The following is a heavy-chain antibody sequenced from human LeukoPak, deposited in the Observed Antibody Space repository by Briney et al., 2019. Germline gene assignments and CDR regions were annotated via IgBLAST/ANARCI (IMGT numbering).Heavy chain of an antibody. V-gene: IGHV4-59*01. CDR1: GGSISSYY. Sequence: SETLSLTCTVSGGSISSYYWSWIRQPPGKGLEWIGHIYHSGSTNYNPSLKSRVTTSVDTSQNQFSLKLTSVTAADTAVYYCARDQGDVEPAAIFDYWGQGTLVTVSS. CDR3: ARDQGDVEPAAIFDY. D-gene: IGHD2-2*01. CDR2: IYHSGST. J-gene: IGHJ4*02.